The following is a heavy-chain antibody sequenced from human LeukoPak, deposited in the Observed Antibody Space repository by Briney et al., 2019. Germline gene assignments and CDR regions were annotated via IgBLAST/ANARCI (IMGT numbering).Heavy chain of an antibody. V-gene: IGHV4-59*12. CDR2: IYSSGST. CDR1: GGYISISY. CDR3: ARDLLSEIDY. J-gene: IGHJ4*02. Sequence: SETLSLTCTVSGGYISISYWSWIRQPPGKGLEWIGYIYSSGSTKYNPSLKSRVTISEDTSKSQFSLKLSSVTAADAAVYYCARDLLSEIDYWGQGTLVTVSS.